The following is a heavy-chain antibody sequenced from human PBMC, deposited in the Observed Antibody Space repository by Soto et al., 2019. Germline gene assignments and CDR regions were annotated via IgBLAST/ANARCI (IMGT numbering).Heavy chain of an antibody. J-gene: IGHJ6*02. CDR1: GGSVNTGDNY. Sequence: HVQLHQSGPRLVKPSQTLSLECSVIGGSVNTGDNYWSWVRQSPGRGLEWIGYIYHTGNTFYNPAFETRVTMSVDASKNQCSLTLTSVTAADTAVYFGAREPLDGMDVWGQGTNVTVSS. CDR2: IYHTGNT. CDR3: AREPLDGMDV. V-gene: IGHV4-30-4*01.